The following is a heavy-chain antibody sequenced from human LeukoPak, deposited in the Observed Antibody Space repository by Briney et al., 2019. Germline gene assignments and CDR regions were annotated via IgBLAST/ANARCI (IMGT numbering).Heavy chain of an antibody. CDR1: GGSISSGSYY. Sequence: SQTLSLTCTVSGGSISSGSYYWSWIRQPAGKGLEWIGRIYTSGSTNYNPSLKSRVTISVDTSKNQFSLKLSSVTAADTAVYYCARHVGSLTLDYWGQETLVTVSS. D-gene: IGHD1-26*01. V-gene: IGHV4-61*02. CDR2: IYTSGST. J-gene: IGHJ4*02. CDR3: ARHVGSLTLDY.